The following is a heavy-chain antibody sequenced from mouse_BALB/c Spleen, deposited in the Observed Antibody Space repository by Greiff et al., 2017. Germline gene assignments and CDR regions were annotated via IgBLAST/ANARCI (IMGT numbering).Heavy chain of an antibody. CDR1: GYTFTSYW. J-gene: IGHJ4*01. Sequence: QVHVKQPGAELVKPGASVKLSCKASGYTFTSYWMHWVKLRPGQGFEWIGEINPSNGGTNYNQKFKDKATVTADKSSSTAYMQLSSLTSEDSAVYYCAKGAMDYWGQGTSVTVSS. V-gene: IGHV1S81*02. CDR3: AKGAMDY. CDR2: INPSNGGT.